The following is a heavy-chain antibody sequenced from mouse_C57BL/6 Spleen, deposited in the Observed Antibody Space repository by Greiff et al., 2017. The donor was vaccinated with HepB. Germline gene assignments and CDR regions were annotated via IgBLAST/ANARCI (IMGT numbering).Heavy chain of an antibody. Sequence: EVKLMESGPGLVKPSQSLSLTCSVTGYSITSGYYWNWIRQFPGNKLEWMGYISYDGSNNYNPSLKNRISITRDTSKNQFFLKLNSVTTEDTATYYCARVSDYDAAFAYWGQGTLVTVSA. V-gene: IGHV3-6*01. CDR2: ISYDGSN. J-gene: IGHJ3*01. CDR3: ARVSDYDAAFAY. D-gene: IGHD2-4*01. CDR1: GYSITSGYY.